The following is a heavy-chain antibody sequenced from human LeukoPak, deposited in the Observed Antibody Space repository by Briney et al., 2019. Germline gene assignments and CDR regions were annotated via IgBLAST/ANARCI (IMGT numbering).Heavy chain of an antibody. V-gene: IGHV1-2*02. CDR3: ARVVGFSGYCSSTSCYENAFDI. CDR1: GYTFTGYY. Sequence: ASVTVSCKASGYTFTGYYMHWVRQAPGQGLEWMGWINPNSGGTNYAQKFQGRVTMTRDTSISTAYMELSRLRSDDTAVYYCARVVGFSGYCSSTSCYENAFDIGGQGTMVTVSS. CDR2: INPNSGGT. D-gene: IGHD2-2*01. J-gene: IGHJ3*02.